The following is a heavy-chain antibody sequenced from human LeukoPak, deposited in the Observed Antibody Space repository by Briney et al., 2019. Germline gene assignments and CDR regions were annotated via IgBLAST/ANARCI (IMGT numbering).Heavy chain of an antibody. Sequence: PGGSLRLSCAASGFTFDDYAMHWVRQAPGKGLEWVSGISWNSGSIGYADSVKGRFTISRDNAKNSLYLQMNSLRAEDMALYYCAKDISSQWLPPGGSFDYWGQGTLVTVSS. CDR2: ISWNSGSI. D-gene: IGHD3-16*01. CDR1: GFTFDDYA. V-gene: IGHV3-9*03. J-gene: IGHJ4*02. CDR3: AKDISSQWLPPGGSFDY.